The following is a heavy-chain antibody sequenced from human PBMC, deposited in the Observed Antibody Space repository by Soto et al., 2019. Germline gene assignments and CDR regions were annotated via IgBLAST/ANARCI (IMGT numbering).Heavy chain of an antibody. Sequence: QITLKESGTTLVKPTQTLTLTCTFSGFSLSTTAVGVGWIRQPQGKALECLAVIYWDDDKRYRPSLKTRLSITKDTSKYQGVLTVASMHPVDTAAYYCARYVAGTTGSAFDMWGQGTMVAVSS. D-gene: IGHD1-1*01. CDR1: GFSLSTTAVG. J-gene: IGHJ3*02. V-gene: IGHV2-5*02. CDR3: ARYVAGTTGSAFDM. CDR2: IYWDDDK.